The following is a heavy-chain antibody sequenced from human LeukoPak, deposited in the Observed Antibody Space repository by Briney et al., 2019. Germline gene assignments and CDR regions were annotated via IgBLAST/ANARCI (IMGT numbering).Heavy chain of an antibody. CDR2: IYYSGST. CDR1: GCSISSSSYY. Sequence: SETLSLTCTVSGCSISSSSYYWGGIRQPPGKGLEWIGSIYYSGSTYYNPSLKSRVTISVDTSKNQFSLKLSSVTAADTAVYYCARDMGGYSSNFDYWGQGTLVTVSS. J-gene: IGHJ4*02. V-gene: IGHV4-39*07. CDR3: ARDMGGYSSNFDY. D-gene: IGHD3-16*01.